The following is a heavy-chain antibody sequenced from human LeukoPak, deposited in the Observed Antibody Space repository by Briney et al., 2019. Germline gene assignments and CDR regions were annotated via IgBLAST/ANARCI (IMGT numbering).Heavy chain of an antibody. Sequence: SVKVSCKASGGTFSSYAISWVRQAPGQGLEWMGGIIPIFGTANYAQKFQGRVTITADESTSTAYMELSSLRSEDTAVYYCARDNYYDIAYLDYWGQGTLVTVSS. CDR2: IIPIFGTA. J-gene: IGHJ4*02. D-gene: IGHD3-22*01. V-gene: IGHV1-69*01. CDR3: ARDNYYDIAYLDY. CDR1: GGTFSSYA.